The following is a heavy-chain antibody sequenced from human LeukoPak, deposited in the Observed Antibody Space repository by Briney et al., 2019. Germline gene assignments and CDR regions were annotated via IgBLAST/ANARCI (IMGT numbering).Heavy chain of an antibody. CDR1: GFTFSSYS. CDR2: ISSSSSYI. D-gene: IGHD3-3*01. V-gene: IGHV3-21*01. Sequence: GGSLRLSCAASGFTFSSYSMNWVRQAPGKGLEWVSSISSSSSYIYYADSVKGRFTISRDNAKNSLYLQMNSLRAEDTAVYYCAASWSGYYTSWFDPWGQGTLVTVSS. J-gene: IGHJ5*02. CDR3: AASWSGYYTSWFDP.